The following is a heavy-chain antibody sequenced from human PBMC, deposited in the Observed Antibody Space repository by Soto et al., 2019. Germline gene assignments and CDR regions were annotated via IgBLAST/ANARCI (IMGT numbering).Heavy chain of an antibody. J-gene: IGHJ6*02. CDR3: AKGRSYYYYYGVDV. V-gene: IGHV3-21*04. Sequence: GGSLRLSCAASGFTFSSYSMNWVRQAPGKGLEWVSSISSSSSYTYYADSVKGRFTISRDNSKKTMYLQMNSLRAEDTAVYYCAKGRSYYYYYGVDVWGQGTTVTVSS. CDR1: GFTFSSYS. CDR2: ISSSSSYT.